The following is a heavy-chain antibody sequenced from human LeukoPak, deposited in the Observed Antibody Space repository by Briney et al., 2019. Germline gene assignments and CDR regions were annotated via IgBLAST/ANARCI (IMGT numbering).Heavy chain of an antibody. CDR1: GFTVSSNY. CDR3: ASDSSGYYDAFDI. D-gene: IGHD3-22*01. CDR2: IYSGGST. Sequence: GGSLGLSCAASGFTVSSNYMSWVRQAPGKGLEWVSVIYSGGSTYYADSVKGRFTISRDNSKNTLYLQMNSLRAEDTAVYYCASDSSGYYDAFDIWGQGTMVTVS. J-gene: IGHJ3*02. V-gene: IGHV3-53*01.